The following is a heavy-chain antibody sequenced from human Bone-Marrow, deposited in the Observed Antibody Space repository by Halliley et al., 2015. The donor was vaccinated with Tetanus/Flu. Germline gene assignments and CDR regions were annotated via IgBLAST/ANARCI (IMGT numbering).Heavy chain of an antibody. V-gene: IGHV1-58*01. D-gene: IGHD4-17*01. CDR2: IAVGSCDT. J-gene: IGHJ6*02. CDR3: AAESTEVGYYYAMDV. Sequence: IGWIAVGSCDTKYAETFQQRVTITRDMSTNTAYMEVKSLRSEDTAVYYCAAESTEVGYYYAMDVWGQGTTVTVSS.